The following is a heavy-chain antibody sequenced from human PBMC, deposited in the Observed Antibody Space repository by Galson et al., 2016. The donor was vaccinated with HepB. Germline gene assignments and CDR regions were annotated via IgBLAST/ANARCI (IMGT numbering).Heavy chain of an antibody. CDR2: IWYDGSNE. V-gene: IGHV3-33*08. J-gene: IGHJ6*02. D-gene: IGHD3-16*01. CDR1: GDTFINNG. CDR3: ARDQNPLGDYYYGMDV. Sequence: SCKASGDTFINNGISWVRQAPGKGLEWVAVIWYDGSNEYYPDSVQGRFTISRDNSKNTLYLQMNSLRAEDTAVYYCARDQNPLGDYYYGMDVWGQGTTVTVSS.